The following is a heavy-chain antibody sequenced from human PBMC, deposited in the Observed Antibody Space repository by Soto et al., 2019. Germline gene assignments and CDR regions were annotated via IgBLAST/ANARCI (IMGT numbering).Heavy chain of an antibody. D-gene: IGHD4-17*01. CDR3: GRDGQGDGDYKLEG. Sequence: EVQLVESGGGLVQPGGSLRLSCAASGFTFSSYWTHWVRQTPGTGLVWVSRINSDGRTINYADSVKGRFTTSRDNAKNTGYLQMNRLGVEETAVYYCGRDGQGDGDYKLEGWGQGTTVIVS. V-gene: IGHV3-74*01. CDR1: GFTFSSYW. CDR2: INSDGRTI. J-gene: IGHJ6*02.